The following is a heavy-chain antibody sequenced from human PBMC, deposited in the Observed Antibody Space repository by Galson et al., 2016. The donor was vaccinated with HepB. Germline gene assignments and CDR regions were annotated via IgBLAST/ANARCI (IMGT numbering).Heavy chain of an antibody. V-gene: IGHV6-1*01. CDR1: GDSVSSNSAA. CDR3: AGGGASGYALDY. J-gene: IGHJ4*02. CDR2: TYYRSKWYN. D-gene: IGHD6-25*01. Sequence: CAISGDSVSSNSAAWNWIGQSPSRGLEWLGRTYYRSKWYNDYAESVKSRITINPDTSKNQFSLQLHSVTPDDTAFYYCAGGGASGYALDYWGQGTLVTVSS.